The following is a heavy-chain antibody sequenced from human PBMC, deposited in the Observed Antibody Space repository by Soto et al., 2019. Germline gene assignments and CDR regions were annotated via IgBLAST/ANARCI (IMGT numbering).Heavy chain of an antibody. CDR1: GFIFSNYG. Sequence: PGGSLRLSCVASGFIFSNYGMHWVRQAPGKGLEWVAAIWNDGGNKYFADSVKDRFTMSRDNSKDTLYLQMNSLRVEDTAVYYCARDEMGYCSRGSCYTPGGMDVWGQGTTVTVSS. V-gene: IGHV3-33*01. CDR3: ARDEMGYCSRGSCYTPGGMDV. CDR2: IWNDGGNK. J-gene: IGHJ6*02. D-gene: IGHD2-15*01.